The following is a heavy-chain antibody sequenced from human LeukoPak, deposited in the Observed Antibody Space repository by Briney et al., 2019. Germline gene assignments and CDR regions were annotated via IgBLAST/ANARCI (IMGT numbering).Heavy chain of an antibody. D-gene: IGHD3-3*01. Sequence: PGGSLRLSCAASGFTFSSYGMHWVRQAPGKGLEWVAVISYDGSNKYYADSVKGRFTISRDNAKNSLYLQMNSLRAEDTAVYYCARDLRFLEWLLSYGMDVWGQGTTVTVSS. CDR1: GFTFSSYG. CDR2: ISYDGSNK. CDR3: ARDLRFLEWLLSYGMDV. V-gene: IGHV3-30*03. J-gene: IGHJ6*02.